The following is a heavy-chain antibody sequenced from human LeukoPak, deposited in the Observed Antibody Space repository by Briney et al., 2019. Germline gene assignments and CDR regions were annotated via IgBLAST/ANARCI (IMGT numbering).Heavy chain of an antibody. J-gene: IGHJ4*02. V-gene: IGHV4-39*01. D-gene: IGHD6-13*01. Sequence: SETLSLTCTVSGGSISSSSYYWGWIRQPPGKGLEWIGSIYYSGSTYYNPSLKSRVTISVDTSKNQFSLKLSSVTAADTAVYYCARGREVFGIAAAGTFIDYWGQGTLVTVSS. CDR2: IYYSGST. CDR3: ARGREVFGIAAAGTFIDY. CDR1: GGSISSSSYY.